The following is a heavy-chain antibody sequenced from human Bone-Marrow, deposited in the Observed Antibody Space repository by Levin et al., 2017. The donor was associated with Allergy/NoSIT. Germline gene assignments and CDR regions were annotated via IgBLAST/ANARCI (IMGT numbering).Heavy chain of an antibody. J-gene: IGHJ5*02. Sequence: SETLSLTCTVSGGSISSGGYYWSWIRQHPGKGLEWIGYIYYSGSTYYNPSLKSRVTISVDTSKNQFSLKLSSVTAADTAVYYCARVIVLVPAAMSGWFDPWGQGTLVTVSS. D-gene: IGHD2-2*01. V-gene: IGHV4-31*03. CDR2: IYYSGST. CDR1: GGSISSGGYY. CDR3: ARVIVLVPAAMSGWFDP.